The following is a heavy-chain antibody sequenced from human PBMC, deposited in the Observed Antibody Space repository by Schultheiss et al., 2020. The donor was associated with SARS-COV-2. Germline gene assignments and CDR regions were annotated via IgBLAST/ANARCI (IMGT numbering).Heavy chain of an antibody. Sequence: SGPTLVKPTQTLTLTCTFSGFSLSTSGVGVGWIRQPPGKPLECLAVIYWNDDKHYSPSLKSRLTITKDTSKNQVILTMTNMDPVDTATYYCAHRKYNDWWYYWVQGTLVPIST. CDR2: IYWNDDK. V-gene: IGHV2-5*01. D-gene: IGHD2-8*02. J-gene: IGHJ4*02. CDR3: AHRKYNDWWYY. CDR1: GFSLSTSGVG.